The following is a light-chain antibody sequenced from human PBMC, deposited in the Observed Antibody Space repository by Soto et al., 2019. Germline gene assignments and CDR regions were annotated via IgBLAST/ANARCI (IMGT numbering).Light chain of an antibody. CDR1: QSVSSY. CDR2: DAS. CDR3: QQRSNWPPSLT. Sequence: EIVLTQSPATLSLSPGERATPSCRASQSVSSYLAWYQQKPGQAPRLLIYDASNRATGIPARFSGSGSGTDFTLTISSLEPEDFAVYYCQQRSNWPPSLTFGGGTKVESK. J-gene: IGKJ4*01. V-gene: IGKV3-11*01.